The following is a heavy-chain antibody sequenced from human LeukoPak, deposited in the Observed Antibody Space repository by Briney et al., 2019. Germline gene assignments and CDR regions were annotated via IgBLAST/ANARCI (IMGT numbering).Heavy chain of an antibody. Sequence: GGSLRLSCAASGFTFSSYWMSWVRQAPGKGLEWVANIKQDGSEKYYVDSVKGRFTISRDNAKNSLYLQMNSLRAEDTAVYYCARDGWRAAAAPLTDWGQGTLVTVSS. D-gene: IGHD6-13*01. CDR2: IKQDGSEK. CDR1: GFTFSSYW. J-gene: IGHJ4*02. V-gene: IGHV3-7*01. CDR3: ARDGWRAAAAPLTD.